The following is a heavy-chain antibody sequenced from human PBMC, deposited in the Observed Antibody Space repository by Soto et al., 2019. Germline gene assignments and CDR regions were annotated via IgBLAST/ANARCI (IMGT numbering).Heavy chain of an antibody. CDR2: IYSGGST. CDR1: GFTVSSNY. D-gene: IGHD2-21*02. J-gene: IGHJ4*02. CDR3: ARVAGTYCGGDCYWYYFDY. V-gene: IGHV3-53*01. Sequence: WSLRLSCAASGFTVSSNYMSWVRQAPGKGLEWVSVIYSGGSTYYADSVKGRFTISRDNSKNTLYLQMNSLRAEDTAAYYCARVAGTYCGGDCYWYYFDYWGQGTLVTVSS.